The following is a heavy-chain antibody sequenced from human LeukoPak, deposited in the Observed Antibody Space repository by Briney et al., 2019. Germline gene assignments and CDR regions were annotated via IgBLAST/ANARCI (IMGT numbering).Heavy chain of an antibody. CDR2: ISGSGGST. Sequence: GGSLGLSCAASGFTFSSYAMSWVRQAPGKGLEWVSAISGSGGSTYYADSVKGRFTISRDNSKNTLYLQMNSLRAEDTAVYYCAKDAAGATTFYDWFDPWGQGTLVTVSS. J-gene: IGHJ5*02. V-gene: IGHV3-23*01. CDR3: AKDAAGATTFYDWFDP. D-gene: IGHD1-26*01. CDR1: GFTFSSYA.